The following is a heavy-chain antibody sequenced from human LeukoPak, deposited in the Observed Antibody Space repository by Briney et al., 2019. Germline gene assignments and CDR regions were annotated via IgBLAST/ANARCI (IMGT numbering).Heavy chain of an antibody. CDR1: GSTFSRYR. Sequence: PGGSLRLSCADSGSTFSRYRMHWVRQAPGKGLEWVAVISFDGSKKYYADSVKGRFTISRDNSKNTLYLQMNSLRAEDTAVYYCAREYQGYSSSRHYYGMDVWGQGTSVTVSS. J-gene: IGHJ6*02. D-gene: IGHD6-19*01. CDR2: ISFDGSKK. CDR3: AREYQGYSSSRHYYGMDV. V-gene: IGHV3-30*03.